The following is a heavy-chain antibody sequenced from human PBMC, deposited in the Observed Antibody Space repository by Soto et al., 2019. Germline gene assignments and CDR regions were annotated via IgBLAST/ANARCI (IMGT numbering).Heavy chain of an antibody. Sequence: EVQLVESGGGLVQPGGSLRLSCAASGFTFSIYSMNWVRQAPGKGLEWVSYIGSSSSTIYYADSVKGRFTISRDNAXXSLYLQMNSLRDEDTAVYYCARSNYDSSGYYSYDYWGQGTLVTVSS. CDR3: ARSNYDSSGYYSYDY. V-gene: IGHV3-48*02. D-gene: IGHD3-22*01. J-gene: IGHJ4*02. CDR1: GFTFSIYS. CDR2: IGSSSSTI.